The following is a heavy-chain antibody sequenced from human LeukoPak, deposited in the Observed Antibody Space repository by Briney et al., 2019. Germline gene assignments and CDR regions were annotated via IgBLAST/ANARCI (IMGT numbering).Heavy chain of an antibody. CDR3: AAFGYSYGY. CDR1: GFTFSNAW. CDR2: IWYDGSNK. J-gene: IGHJ4*02. V-gene: IGHV3-33*08. Sequence: GGSLRLSCAASGFTFSNAWMNWVRQAPGKGLEWVAVIWYDGSNKYYADSVKGRFTISRDNSKNTLYLQMNSLRAEDTAVYYCAAFGYSYGYWGQGTLVTVSS. D-gene: IGHD5-18*01.